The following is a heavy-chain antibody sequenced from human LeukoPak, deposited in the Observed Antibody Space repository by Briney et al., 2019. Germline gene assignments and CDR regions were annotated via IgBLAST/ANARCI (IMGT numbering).Heavy chain of an antibody. J-gene: IGHJ6*03. V-gene: IGHV4-39*07. D-gene: IGHD4-11*01. Sequence: SETLSLTCTVSGGSIGSSSYYWGWICQPPGKGLEWIGSIYYSGSTYYNPSLKSRVTISVDTSKNQFSLKLSSVTAADTAVYYCARDVADYSNYYYYYYMDVWGKGTTVTVSS. CDR2: IYYSGST. CDR3: ARDVADYSNYYYYYYMDV. CDR1: GGSIGSSSYY.